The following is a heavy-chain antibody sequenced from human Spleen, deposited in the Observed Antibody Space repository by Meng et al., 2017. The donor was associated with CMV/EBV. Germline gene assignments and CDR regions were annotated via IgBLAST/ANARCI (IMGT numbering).Heavy chain of an antibody. CDR3: ASAPGGKTLDAFDM. CDR1: GGSFSGYY. Sequence: GSLRLSCALYGGSFSGYYWSWIRQPPGKGLEWIGEINQSGNTNYNPALKSRVTISLDTSNNQFSLKLSSVTAADTAIYYCASAPGGKTLDAFDMWGQGTMVTVSS. CDR2: INQSGNT. D-gene: IGHD3-16*01. V-gene: IGHV4-34*01. J-gene: IGHJ3*02.